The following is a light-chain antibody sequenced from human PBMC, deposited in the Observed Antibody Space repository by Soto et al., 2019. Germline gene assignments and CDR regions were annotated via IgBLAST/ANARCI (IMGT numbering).Light chain of an antibody. CDR1: QSISST. CDR3: QQYNSYPWT. V-gene: IGKV1-5*01. Sequence: INMTQSPSTLSVSLGDRVTLTCRASQSISSTLAWYQQKPGKAPKLLIYDASSLESGVPSRFSGSGSGTEFTLTISSLQPDDFATYYCQQYNSYPWTFGQGTKVDI. J-gene: IGKJ1*01. CDR2: DAS.